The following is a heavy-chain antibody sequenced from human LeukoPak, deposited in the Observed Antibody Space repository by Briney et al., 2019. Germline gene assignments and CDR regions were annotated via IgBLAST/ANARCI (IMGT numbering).Heavy chain of an antibody. CDR2: INHSGST. V-gene: IGHV4-34*01. D-gene: IGHD2-15*01. CDR1: GGSISSYY. CDR3: ARYNLDGGEYCSGGRCYSGGYFDY. Sequence: SETLSLTCTVSGGSISSYYWSWIRQPPGKGLEWIGEINHSGSTNYNPSLKSRVTISVDTSKNQFSLKLSSVTAADTAVYYCARYNLDGGEYCSGGRCYSGGYFDYWGQGTLVTVSS. J-gene: IGHJ4*02.